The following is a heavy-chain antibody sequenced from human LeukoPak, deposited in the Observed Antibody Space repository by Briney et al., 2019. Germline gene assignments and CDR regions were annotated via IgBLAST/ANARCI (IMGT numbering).Heavy chain of an antibody. Sequence: SETLSLTCTVSGGSISNHYWSWIRQPPGKGLECIAYIYSSGCTNYNPSLKSRVTISVDSSKNQFSLKLSSVAAADTAVYYCARLRPSGMGGGFDYWGQGTLFTVSS. CDR1: GGSISNHY. CDR2: IYSSGCT. D-gene: IGHD3-10*01. J-gene: IGHJ4*02. CDR3: ARLRPSGMGGGFDY. V-gene: IGHV4-59*11.